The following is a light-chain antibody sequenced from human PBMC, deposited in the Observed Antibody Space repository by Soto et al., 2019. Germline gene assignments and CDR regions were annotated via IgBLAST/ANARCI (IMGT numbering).Light chain of an antibody. CDR3: QQYYNYPYT. Sequence: DIQMTQSPSTLSASVGDRVTITCRASQTISFWLAWYQHKPGKAPKFLIYDASTLESGVPSRFSGSRSGREFTLTISSLQPDDFETYYCQQYYNYPYTFGQGTKVDIK. J-gene: IGKJ1*01. CDR2: DAS. V-gene: IGKV1-5*01. CDR1: QTISFW.